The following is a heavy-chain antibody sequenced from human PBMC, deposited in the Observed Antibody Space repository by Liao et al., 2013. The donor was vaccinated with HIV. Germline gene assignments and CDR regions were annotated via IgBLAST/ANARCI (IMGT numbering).Heavy chain of an antibody. V-gene: IGHV4-61*02. CDR1: GGSISSGSYY. Sequence: QVQLQESGPGLVKPSQTLSLTCTVSGGSISSGSYYWSWIRQPAGKGLEWIGRIYTSGSTNYNPSLKSRVTISIDTSKNQFSLKLSSVTAADTAVYYCARDLPTTVTTSLWYFDLWGRGTLVTVSS. D-gene: IGHD4-17*01. CDR2: IYTSGST. J-gene: IGHJ2*01. CDR3: ARDLPTTVTTSLWYFDL.